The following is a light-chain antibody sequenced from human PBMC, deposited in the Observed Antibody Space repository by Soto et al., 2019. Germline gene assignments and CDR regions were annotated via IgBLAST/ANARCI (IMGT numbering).Light chain of an antibody. V-gene: IGLV2-8*01. CDR2: EVN. J-gene: IGLJ1*01. Sequence: QSALTQPPSASGSPGQSVTISCTGTSNDVGGYNYVSWYQQHPGKAPKLMIYEVNKRPSGVPDRFSGSTSGNTASLTVSGLQAEDEADYYCTSYAGSNKLGVFGTGTKVTVL. CDR1: SNDVGGYNY. CDR3: TSYAGSNKLGV.